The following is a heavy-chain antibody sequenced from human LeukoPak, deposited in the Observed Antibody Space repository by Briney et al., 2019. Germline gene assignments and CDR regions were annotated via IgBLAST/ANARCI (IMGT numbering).Heavy chain of an antibody. Sequence: SETLSLTCTVSGGSISSYYWSWIRQPPGKGLEWIGYTDYSGSTNYNPSLNSRVTISVDTSKNQFSLKLTSVTAADTAVYYCARTRTVYQYYYYMDVWGKGTTVTVAS. CDR1: GGSISSYY. J-gene: IGHJ6*03. V-gene: IGHV4-59*01. CDR3: ARTRTVYQYYYYMDV. CDR2: TDYSGST. D-gene: IGHD2-2*01.